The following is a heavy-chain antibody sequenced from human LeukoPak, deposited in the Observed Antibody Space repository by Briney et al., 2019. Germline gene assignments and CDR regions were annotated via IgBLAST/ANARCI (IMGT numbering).Heavy chain of an antibody. CDR1: GGSISGYY. CDR3: ASLGSGGVFDY. V-gene: IGHV4-59*01. J-gene: IGHJ4*02. D-gene: IGHD3-10*01. CDR2: IYYSGST. Sequence: KTSETLSLTCTVSGGSISGYYWSWIRQPPGKGLEWIGYIYYSGSTNYNPSLKSRVTISVDTSKNQFSLKLSSVTAADTAVYYCASLGSGGVFDYWGQGTLVTVSS.